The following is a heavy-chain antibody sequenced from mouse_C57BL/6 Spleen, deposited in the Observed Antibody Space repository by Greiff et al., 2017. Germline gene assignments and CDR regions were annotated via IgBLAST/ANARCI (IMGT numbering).Heavy chain of an antibody. J-gene: IGHJ1*03. D-gene: IGHD2-3*01. CDR2: IHPNSGST. V-gene: IGHV1-64*01. Sequence: VQLQQPGAELVKPGASVKLSCKASGYTFTSYWMHWVKQRPGQGLEWIGMIHPNSGSTNYNAKFKSKATLTVDKSSSTAYMQLSSLTSEDSAVYYCALYDSDWYFDVWGTGTTVTVSS. CDR1: GYTFTSYW. CDR3: ALYDSDWYFDV.